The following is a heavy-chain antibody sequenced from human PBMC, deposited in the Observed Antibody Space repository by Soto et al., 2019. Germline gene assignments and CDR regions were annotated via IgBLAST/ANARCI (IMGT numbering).Heavy chain of an antibody. V-gene: IGHV3-9*01. CDR1: GFTFDDYA. D-gene: IGHD3-10*01. J-gene: IGHJ4*02. CDR2: ISWNSGNI. Sequence: EVQLVESGGGLVQPGRSLRLSCAASGFTFDDYAMHWVRQAPGKGLEWVSGISWNSGNIGYADSVKGRFTISRDNAKNSLYLQMNSLGAEDTALYYCAKDSGGIRGGVDYWGQGTLVTVSS. CDR3: AKDSGGIRGGVDY.